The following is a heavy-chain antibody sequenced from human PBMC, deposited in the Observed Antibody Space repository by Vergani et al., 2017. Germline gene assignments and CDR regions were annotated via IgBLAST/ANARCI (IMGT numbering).Heavy chain of an antibody. Sequence: QVQLQQWGAGLLKPSETLSLTCAVYGGSFSGYYWSWIRQPPGKGLEWIGEINHSGSTNYNPSLKSRVTISVDTSKNQFSLKLSSVTAADTAVYYCARVEYSYGFSDWFDPWGQGTLVTVSS. J-gene: IGHJ5*02. CDR3: ARVEYSYGFSDWFDP. V-gene: IGHV4-34*01. D-gene: IGHD5-18*01. CDR2: INHSGST. CDR1: GGSFSGYY.